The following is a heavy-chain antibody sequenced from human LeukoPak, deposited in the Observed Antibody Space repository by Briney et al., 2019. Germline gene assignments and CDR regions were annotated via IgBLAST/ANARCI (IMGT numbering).Heavy chain of an antibody. CDR3: XXXXXXXVAGTEGYYFDY. Sequence: GGSLRLSCAASGFTFSSYSMNWVRQAPGKGLEWVSSISSSSSYIYYADSVKGRFTISRDNAKNSLYLQMNSLRAEDTAVYYXXXXXXXXVAGTEGYYFDYWGQGTLVTVSS. CDR2: ISSSSSYI. D-gene: IGHD6-19*01. CDR1: GFTFSSYS. J-gene: IGHJ4*02. V-gene: IGHV3-21*01.